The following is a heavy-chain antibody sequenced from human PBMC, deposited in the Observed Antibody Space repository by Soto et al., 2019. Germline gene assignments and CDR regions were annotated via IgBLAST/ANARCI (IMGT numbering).Heavy chain of an antibody. CDR3: ARLPPPTYCSGSTCSGY. Sequence: LKISCKGSGYSFTNYWINWVRQMPGKGLEWMGRIDPDDSYTNYSPSFQGHVTISVDKSISTAYLQWSSLQASDTAIYYCARLPPPTYCSGSTCSGYWGQGTLVTVSS. D-gene: IGHD2-15*01. V-gene: IGHV5-10-1*01. J-gene: IGHJ4*02. CDR1: GYSFTNYW. CDR2: IDPDDSYT.